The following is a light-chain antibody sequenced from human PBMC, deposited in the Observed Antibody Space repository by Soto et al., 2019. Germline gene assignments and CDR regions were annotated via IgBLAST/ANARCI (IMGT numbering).Light chain of an antibody. CDR1: SSDVGGYNY. Sequence: QSALTQPASVSGSAGQSITISCTGTSSDVGGYNYVSWYQQHPGKAPKLMIYDVSNRPSGVSNRFSGSKSGNTASLTISGLQAEDEADYYCISYTSSSTLGVFGGGTKLTVL. J-gene: IGLJ2*01. CDR2: DVS. CDR3: ISYTSSSTLGV. V-gene: IGLV2-14*01.